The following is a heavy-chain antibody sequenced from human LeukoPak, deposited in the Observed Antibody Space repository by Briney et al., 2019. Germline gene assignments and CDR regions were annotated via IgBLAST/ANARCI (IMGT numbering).Heavy chain of an antibody. CDR1: GYTFTSYG. CDR2: ISAYNGNT. J-gene: IGHJ4*02. D-gene: IGHD3-3*01. V-gene: IGHV1-18*01. Sequence: ASVKVSCKASGYTFTSYGISWVRQAPGQGLEWMGWISAYNGNTNYAQKLQGRVTTTTDTSTSTAYMELRSLRSDDTAVYYCARESSPRYYDFWSGYSFDYWGQGTLVTVSS. CDR3: ARESSPRYYDFWSGYSFDY.